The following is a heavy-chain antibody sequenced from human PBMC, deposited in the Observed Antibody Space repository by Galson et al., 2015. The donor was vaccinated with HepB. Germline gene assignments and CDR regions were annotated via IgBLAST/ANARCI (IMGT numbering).Heavy chain of an antibody. CDR2: ISYDGSNK. CDR1: GFTFSSYA. V-gene: IGHV3-30*04. Sequence: SLRLSCAASGFTFSSYAMHWVRQAPGKGLEWVAVISYDGSNKYYADSVKGRFTISRDNSKNTLYLQMNSLRAEDTAVYYCARDLLMVRGDNIDYWGQGTLVTVSS. J-gene: IGHJ4*02. D-gene: IGHD3-10*01. CDR3: ARDLLMVRGDNIDY.